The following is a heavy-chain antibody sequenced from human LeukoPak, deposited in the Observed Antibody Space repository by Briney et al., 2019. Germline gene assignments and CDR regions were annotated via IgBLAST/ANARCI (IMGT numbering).Heavy chain of an antibody. CDR2: ISSSGNNI. CDR1: GITFSSYS. Sequence: GGSLRLSCAASGITFSSYSMNWVRQAPGKGLEWVSSISSSGNNIYYADSVKGRFTISRDNAKNSQSLQMNSLRVEDTAVYYCARDGVRGFTATTPFDYWGPGTLVTVSS. D-gene: IGHD4-17*01. J-gene: IGHJ4*02. V-gene: IGHV3-21*01. CDR3: ARDGVRGFTATTPFDY.